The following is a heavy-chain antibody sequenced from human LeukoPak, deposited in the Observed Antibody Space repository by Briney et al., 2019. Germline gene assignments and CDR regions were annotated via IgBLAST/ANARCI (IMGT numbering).Heavy chain of an antibody. Sequence: ASVKVSCKASGYTFTGYYMHWVRQAPGQGLEWVGWISAYNGNTNYAQKLQGRVTMTTDTSTSTAYMELRSLRSDDTAVYYCAREEFEEYSDYWYFDLWGRGTLVTVSS. CDR2: ISAYNGNT. CDR3: AREEFEEYSDYWYFDL. J-gene: IGHJ2*01. CDR1: GYTFTGYY. D-gene: IGHD3-10*01. V-gene: IGHV1-18*04.